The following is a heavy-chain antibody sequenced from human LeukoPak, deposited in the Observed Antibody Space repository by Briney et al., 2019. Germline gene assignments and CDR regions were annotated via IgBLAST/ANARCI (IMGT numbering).Heavy chain of an antibody. CDR1: GGSISSSSYY. V-gene: IGHV4-39*01. CDR2: IYYSGST. J-gene: IGHJ4*02. D-gene: IGHD6-13*01. CDR3: ARLAAAELYYFDY. Sequence: PSETLSLTCTVSGGSISSSSYYWGWIRQPPGKGLEWIGSIYYSGSTYYNPSLRSRVTISVDTSKNQFSLKLSTVTAADMAVYYCARLAAAELYYFDYWGQGTLVTVSS.